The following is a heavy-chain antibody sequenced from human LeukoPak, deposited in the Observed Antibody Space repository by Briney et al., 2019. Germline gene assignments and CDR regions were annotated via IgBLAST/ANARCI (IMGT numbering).Heavy chain of an antibody. V-gene: IGHV3-23*01. CDR1: GFTFSNYA. CDR2: ICNSGGNT. J-gene: IGHJ5*02. CDR3: ARGMITEGGWFDT. D-gene: IGHD3-16*01. Sequence: GGSLRLSCAASGFTFSNYAMSWVRQAPGKGLEWVSFICNSGGNTYYADSVKGRFTISRDNSKNTLYLQMNSLRDEDTAVYYCARGMITEGGWFDTWGQGTLVTVSS.